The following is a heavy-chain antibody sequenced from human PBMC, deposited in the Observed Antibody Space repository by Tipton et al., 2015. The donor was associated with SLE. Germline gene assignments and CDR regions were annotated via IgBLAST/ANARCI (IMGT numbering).Heavy chain of an antibody. V-gene: IGHV4-39*07. Sequence: TLSLTCTVSGGSISSSSYYWGWIRQPPGKGLEWIGSIYYSGSTNYNPSLKSRVTISLDTSKNQFSLNLYSATATDTAVYYCATGYGDDDFYYYYYMDVWGKGITVTVSS. CDR3: ATGYGDDDFYYYYYMDV. D-gene: IGHD4-17*01. CDR2: IYYSGST. CDR1: GGSISSSSYY. J-gene: IGHJ6*03.